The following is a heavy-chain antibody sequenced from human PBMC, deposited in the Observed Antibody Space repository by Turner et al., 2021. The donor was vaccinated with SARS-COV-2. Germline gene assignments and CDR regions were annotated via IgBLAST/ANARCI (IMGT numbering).Heavy chain of an antibody. D-gene: IGHD6-13*01. CDR2: ISTYNGNT. CDR3: ARDRIAGQGLGFGY. J-gene: IGHJ4*02. V-gene: IGHV1-18*01. Sequence: QVQLVQSGAEVKKPGASVMVSCKASGYTFKSYGISWVRQAPGQGLEWMGWISTYNGNTNYAKKFQATVTMTKDTSTNTAYMELRSLRYDDTAVYYCARDRIAGQGLGFGYWGQGTLVAVSS. CDR1: GYTFKSYG.